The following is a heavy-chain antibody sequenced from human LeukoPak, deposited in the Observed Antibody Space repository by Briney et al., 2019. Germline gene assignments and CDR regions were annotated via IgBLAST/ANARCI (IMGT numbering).Heavy chain of an antibody. CDR3: ARSAGYYDSSGYYLDYDY. Sequence: SQTLSLTCTVSGGSISSGSYYWSWIRQPPGKGLEWIGYIYYSGSTNYNPSLKSRVTISVDTSKNQFSLKLSSVTAADTAVYYCARSAGYYDSSGYYLDYDYWGQGTLVTVSS. CDR1: GGSISSGSYY. J-gene: IGHJ4*02. CDR2: IYYSGST. V-gene: IGHV4-61*01. D-gene: IGHD3-22*01.